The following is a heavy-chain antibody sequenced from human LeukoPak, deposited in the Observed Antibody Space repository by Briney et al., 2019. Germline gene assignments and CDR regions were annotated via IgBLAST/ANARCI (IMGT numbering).Heavy chain of an antibody. CDR1: GYTFTSYD. D-gene: IGHD6-19*01. J-gene: IGHJ4*02. V-gene: IGHV1-8*01. CDR2: MNPNSGNT. CDR3: ARAGSGWYEANLDY. Sequence: ASVKVSCKASGYTFTSYDINWVRQATGQGPEWMGWMNPNSGNTGYAQKFQGRVTMTRNTSISTAYMELSSLRSEDTAVYYCARAGSGWYEANLDYWGQGTLVTVSS.